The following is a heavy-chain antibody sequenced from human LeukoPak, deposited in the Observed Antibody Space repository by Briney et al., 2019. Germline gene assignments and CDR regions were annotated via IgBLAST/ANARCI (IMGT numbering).Heavy chain of an antibody. CDR2: INPNSGGT. J-gene: IGHJ3*02. V-gene: IGHV1-2*02. D-gene: IGHD3-22*01. CDR1: GYTFTGYY. Sequence: GASVKVSCKASGYTFTGYYMHWVRQAPGQGLEWMGWINPNSGGTNYAQKFQGRVTMTRDTSISTAYMELSRLRSDDTAVYYCARDLLPYYYDSSGAFDIWGQGTMVTVSS. CDR3: ARDLLPYYYDSSGAFDI.